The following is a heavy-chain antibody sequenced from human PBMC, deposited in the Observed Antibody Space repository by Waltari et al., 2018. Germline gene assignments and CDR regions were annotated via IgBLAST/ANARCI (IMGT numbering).Heavy chain of an antibody. Sequence: EVQLVQSGAEVKKPGESLKISCKGSGYSFTSYWIGWVRQMPGKGLEWVRITLPGDPATLYSPSFQGQVTLSADKSLSTASLQWSILKASDTAMYYCASHGDYDFWSGFDLWGRGTLVTVSS. J-gene: IGHJ2*01. D-gene: IGHD3-3*01. CDR2: TLPGDPAT. V-gene: IGHV5-51*03. CDR3: ASHGDYDFWSGFDL. CDR1: GYSFTSYW.